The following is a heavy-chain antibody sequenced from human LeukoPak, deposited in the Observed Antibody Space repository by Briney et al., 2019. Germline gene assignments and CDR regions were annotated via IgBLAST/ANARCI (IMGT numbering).Heavy chain of an antibody. J-gene: IGHJ4*02. CDR2: ISSSASTI. CDR1: GFSFSGYY. D-gene: IGHD5-18*01. CDR3: ARPGGGHSYGFDY. V-gene: IGHV3-11*04. Sequence: GGSLRLSCAASGFSFSGYYMSWIRQAPGEGLEWVSYISSSASTIYYADSVKGRFTISRDNAKNSLYLQLNSLRAEDTAVYYCARPGGGHSYGFDYWGQGTLVTVSS.